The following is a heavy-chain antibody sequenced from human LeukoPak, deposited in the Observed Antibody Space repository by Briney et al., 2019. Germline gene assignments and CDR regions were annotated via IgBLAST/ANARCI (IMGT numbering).Heavy chain of an antibody. CDR2: ISAYNGNT. J-gene: IGHJ4*02. D-gene: IGHD1-26*01. CDR1: GYTFTSYG. Sequence: ASVKVSCKASGYTFTSYGISWVRQAPGQGLEWMGWISAYNGNTNYAQKLQGRVTMTTDTSTSIVYMELRSLRSDDTAVYYCARDAEVGATVFDYWGQGTLVTVSS. V-gene: IGHV1-18*01. CDR3: ARDAEVGATVFDY.